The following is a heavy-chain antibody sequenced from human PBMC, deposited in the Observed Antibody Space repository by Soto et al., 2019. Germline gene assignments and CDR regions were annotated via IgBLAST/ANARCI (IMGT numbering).Heavy chain of an antibody. D-gene: IGHD6-19*01. CDR2: IDPSDSYT. CDR1: GYSFTSYW. CDR3: ARPEVAGPKGDYYYGMDV. Sequence: GESVKISFKGSGYSFTSYWISWVRQMPGKGLEWMGRIDPSDSYTNYSPSFQGHVTISADKSISTAYLQWSSLKASDTAMYYCARPEVAGPKGDYYYGMDVWGQGTTVTVSS. J-gene: IGHJ6*02. V-gene: IGHV5-10-1*01.